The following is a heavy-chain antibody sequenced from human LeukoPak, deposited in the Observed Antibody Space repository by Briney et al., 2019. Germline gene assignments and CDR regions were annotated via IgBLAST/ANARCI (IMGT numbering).Heavy chain of an antibody. D-gene: IGHD3-3*01. V-gene: IGHV3-7*03. CDR1: AFIFSGHW. CDR3: ARNQYYDFWSGYYSVGYFDY. J-gene: IGHJ4*02. CDR2: IKQDGSEK. Sequence: SGGSLRLSCEGSAFIFSGHWMNWVRQTPGKGLEWVANIKQDGSEKYYVDSVKGRFTISRDNAKNSLYLQMNSLRAEDTAVYYCARNQYYDFWSGYYSVGYFDYWGQGTLVTVSS.